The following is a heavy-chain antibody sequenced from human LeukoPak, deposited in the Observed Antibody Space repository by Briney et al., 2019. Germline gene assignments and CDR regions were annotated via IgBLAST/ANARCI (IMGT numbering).Heavy chain of an antibody. CDR1: GFTFTSYA. V-gene: IGHV3-30-3*01. Sequence: GGPLRLSCAASGFTFTSYAMHWVREAPGEGLGRVAVISYDGSNKYYADSVKGRFTISRDNSKNTLYLQMNSLRAEDTAVYYCARDLKKQSRYYYGMDVWGQGTTVTVSS. CDR3: ARDLKKQSRYYYGMDV. CDR2: ISYDGSNK. J-gene: IGHJ6*02. D-gene: IGHD6-19*01.